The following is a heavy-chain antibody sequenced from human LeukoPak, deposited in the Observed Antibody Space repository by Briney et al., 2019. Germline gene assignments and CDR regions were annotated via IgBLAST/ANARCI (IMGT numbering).Heavy chain of an antibody. J-gene: IGHJ4*02. CDR1: GGSISSHY. D-gene: IGHD4/OR15-4a*01. Sequence: SETLSLTCPVDGGSISSHYWGWVRQPPGKGLEWIGYIYYSGSTNYNPSLKSRVTISVDTSKNQFSLRLSSVTAADTALYYCARHAAFADYQSHLTHFDYWGQGTLVTVSS. CDR2: IYYSGST. V-gene: IGHV4-59*08. CDR3: ARHAAFADYQSHLTHFDY.